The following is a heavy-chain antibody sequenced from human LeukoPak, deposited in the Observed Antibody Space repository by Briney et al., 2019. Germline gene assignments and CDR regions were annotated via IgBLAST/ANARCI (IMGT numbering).Heavy chain of an antibody. CDR3: AKPLEKYTYGGNFDY. V-gene: IGHV3-23*01. CDR2: ISSSADST. D-gene: IGHD4-23*01. CDR1: GFTFSSYA. Sequence: PGGSLRLSCEASGFTFSSYAMSWVRQAPGKGLAWVSVISSSADSTYYADYVKGRFTISRDNSKNTLFLQMNSLRAEDTAVYYCAKPLEKYTYGGNFDYWGQGILVTVSS. J-gene: IGHJ4*02.